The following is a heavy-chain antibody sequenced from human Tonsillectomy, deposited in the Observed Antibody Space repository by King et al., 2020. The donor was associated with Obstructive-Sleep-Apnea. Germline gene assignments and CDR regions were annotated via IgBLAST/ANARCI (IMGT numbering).Heavy chain of an antibody. CDR3: AREGGTYDSSGYSHWYFDL. V-gene: IGHV3-13*01. J-gene: IGHJ2*01. CDR1: GFTFSSYD. D-gene: IGHD3-22*01. Sequence: VQLVESGGGLVQPGGSLRLSCAASGFTFSSYDMHWVRQATGKGLEWVSAIGNAGDTYYPGSVKGRFTISRENAKNSLYLQMNSLRAGDTAVYYCAREGGTYDSSGYSHWYFDLWGRGTLVTVSS. CDR2: IGNAGDT.